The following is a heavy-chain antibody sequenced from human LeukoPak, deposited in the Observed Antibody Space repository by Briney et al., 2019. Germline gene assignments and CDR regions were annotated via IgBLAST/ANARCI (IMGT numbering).Heavy chain of an antibody. CDR2: IIPIFGTA. CDR3: ARARLLGYCSSTSCVRWFDP. CDR1: GGTFISYA. V-gene: IGHV1-69*05. J-gene: IGHJ5*02. Sequence: GASLKVSCKASGGTFISYAISWVRQAPGQGLEWMGGIIPIFGTANYAQKFQGRVTITTDESTSTAYMELSSLRSEDTAVYYCARARLLGYCSSTSCVRWFDPWGQGTLVTVSS. D-gene: IGHD2-2*01.